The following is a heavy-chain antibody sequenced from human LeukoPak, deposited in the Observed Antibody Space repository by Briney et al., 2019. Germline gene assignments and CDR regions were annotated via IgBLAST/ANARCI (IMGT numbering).Heavy chain of an antibody. CDR2: INHSGST. V-gene: IGHV4-34*01. J-gene: IGHJ5*02. Sequence: SETLSLTCAVYGGSFSGYYWSWIRQPPGKGLEWIGEINHSGSTNYNPSLKSRVTISVDTSKNQFSLKLSSVTAADTAVYYCARKGSSGWAFDPWAQGTLVTVSS. CDR3: ARKGSSGWAFDP. D-gene: IGHD6-19*01. CDR1: GGSFSGYY.